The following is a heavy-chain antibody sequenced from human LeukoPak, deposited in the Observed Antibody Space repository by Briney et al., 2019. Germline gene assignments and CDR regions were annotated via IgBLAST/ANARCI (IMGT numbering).Heavy chain of an antibody. CDR2: ISGSGGST. Sequence: GGSLRLSCAASGFTFSSYAMSWVRQAPGKGLEWVSAISGSGGSTYYADSVKGRFTISRDNSKNTLYLQMNSLRAEDTAVYYCAKDLRYGGHTPGGYMDVWGKGTTVTVSS. CDR3: AKDLRYGGHTPGGYMDV. CDR1: GFTFSSYA. J-gene: IGHJ6*03. D-gene: IGHD4-23*01. V-gene: IGHV3-23*01.